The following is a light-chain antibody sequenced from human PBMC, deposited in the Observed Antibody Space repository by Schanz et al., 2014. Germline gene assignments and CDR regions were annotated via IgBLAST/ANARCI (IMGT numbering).Light chain of an antibody. J-gene: IGLJ1*01. CDR1: SSGVGDLNY. Sequence: QSALTQPRSVSGSPGQSVSISCTGTSSGVGDLNYVSWYQQHPGKAPKLMIYEVSKRPSGVPDRFSGSKSGNTASLTVSGLQAEDEADYYCFSYAGSNNGVFGTGTKLTVL. CDR2: EVS. V-gene: IGLV2-11*01. CDR3: FSYAGSNNGV.